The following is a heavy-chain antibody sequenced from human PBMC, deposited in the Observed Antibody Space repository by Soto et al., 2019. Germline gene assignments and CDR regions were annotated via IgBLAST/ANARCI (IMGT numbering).Heavy chain of an antibody. CDR3: ARVSFRGVIITFDYYYGMDV. V-gene: IGHV3-30-3*01. Sequence: LRLSCAASGFTFSSYAMHWVRQAPGKGLEWVAVISYDGSNKYYADSVKGRFTISRDNSKNTLYLQMNSLRAEDTAVYYCARVSFRGVIITFDYYYGMDVWGQGTTVTVSS. CDR2: ISYDGSNK. D-gene: IGHD3-10*01. J-gene: IGHJ6*02. CDR1: GFTFSSYA.